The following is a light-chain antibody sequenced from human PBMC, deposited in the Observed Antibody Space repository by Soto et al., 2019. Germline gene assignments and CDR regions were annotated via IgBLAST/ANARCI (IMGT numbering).Light chain of an antibody. CDR2: DVS. J-gene: IGLJ1*01. V-gene: IGLV2-14*01. CDR3: SSYTSSSTGV. Sequence: QSVLNXPASGSGAPGQAITITCNGNSRDVGGYNYVSWYQQHPGKAPKLMIYDVSNRPSGVSNRFSGSKSGNTASLTISGLQAEDEADYYCSSYTSSSTGVFGTGTKVTVL. CDR1: SRDVGGYNY.